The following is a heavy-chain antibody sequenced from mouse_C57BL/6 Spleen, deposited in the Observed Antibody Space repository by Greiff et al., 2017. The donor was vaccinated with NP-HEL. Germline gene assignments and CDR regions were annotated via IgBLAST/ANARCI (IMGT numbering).Heavy chain of an antibody. V-gene: IGHV5-6*01. Sequence: EVKVVESGGDLVKPGGSLKLSCAASGFTFSSYGMSWVRQTPDKRLEWVATISSGGSYTYYPDSVKGRFTISRDNAKNTLYLQMSSLKSEDTAMYYCARHYDYDRYFDVWGTGTTVTVSS. CDR3: ARHYDYDRYFDV. CDR2: ISSGGSYT. CDR1: GFTFSSYG. J-gene: IGHJ1*03. D-gene: IGHD2-4*01.